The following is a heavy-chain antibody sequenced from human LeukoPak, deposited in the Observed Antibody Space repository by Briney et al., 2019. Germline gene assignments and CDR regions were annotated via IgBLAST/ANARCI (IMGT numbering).Heavy chain of an antibody. V-gene: IGHV3-9*01. D-gene: IGHD5-12*01. CDR1: GFTFDDYA. CDR2: ISWNSGSI. CDR3: AKDFGRSAYDRPFDY. Sequence: SLRLSCAASGFTFDDYAMHWVRQAPGKGLEWVSGISWNSGSIAYAGSVKGRFTISRDNAKNSLYLQMNSLRAEDTALYCCAKDFGRSAYDRPFDYWGQGTLVTVSS. J-gene: IGHJ4*02.